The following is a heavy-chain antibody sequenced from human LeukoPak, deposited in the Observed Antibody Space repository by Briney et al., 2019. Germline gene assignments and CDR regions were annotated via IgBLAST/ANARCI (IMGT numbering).Heavy chain of an antibody. CDR2: VSYDGSNK. CDR1: GFTFSSNG. V-gene: IGHV3-30*02. CDR3: AKGLDCSSTSCYTDY. D-gene: IGHD2-2*02. J-gene: IGHJ4*02. Sequence: GGSLRLSCAAAGFTFSSNGMHWVRHAPGEGLEWVAVVSYDGSNKYYADSVKGRFTISRDNSKNTLYLQMNSLRAEDTAVYYCAKGLDCSSTSCYTDYWGQGTLVTVSS.